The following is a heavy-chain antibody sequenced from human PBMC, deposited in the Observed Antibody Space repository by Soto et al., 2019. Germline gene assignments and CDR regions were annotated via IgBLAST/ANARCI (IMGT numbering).Heavy chain of an antibody. CDR2: IYYSGST. J-gene: IGHJ4*02. CDR1: GGSISSYY. CDR3: AREGDILTGYPGY. Sequence: SETLSLTCTVSGGSISSYYWSWIRQPPGKGLEWIGYIYYSGSTNYADSVKGRFTISRDNAKNSLYLQMSSLRAEYTAVYYCAREGDILTGYPGYWGQGTLVTVSS. D-gene: IGHD3-9*01. V-gene: IGHV4-59*12.